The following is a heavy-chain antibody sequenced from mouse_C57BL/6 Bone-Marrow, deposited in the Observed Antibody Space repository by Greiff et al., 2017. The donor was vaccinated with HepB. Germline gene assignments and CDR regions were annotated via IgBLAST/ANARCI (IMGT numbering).Heavy chain of an antibody. V-gene: IGHV5-12*01. CDR2: ISNGGGST. CDR3: GKGGVTGFAY. D-gene: IGHD2-1*01. Sequence: EVHLVESGGGLVQPGGSLKLSCAASGFTFSDYYMYWVRQTPEKRLEWVAYISNGGGSTYYPDTVKGRFTISRDNAKNTLYLQMSRLKSEDTAMYYCGKGGVTGFAYWGQGTLVTVSA. J-gene: IGHJ3*01. CDR1: GFTFSDYY.